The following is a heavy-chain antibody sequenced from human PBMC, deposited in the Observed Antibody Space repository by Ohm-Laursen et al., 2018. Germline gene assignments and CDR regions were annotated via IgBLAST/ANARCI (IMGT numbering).Heavy chain of an antibody. J-gene: IGHJ4*02. CDR3: ARSSSGWYRLDY. CDR1: GFTFSNHA. V-gene: IGHV3-23*01. Sequence: SLRLSCSASGFTFSNHAMSWVRQAPGKGLEWVSSISDSGASTPYADSVKGRFTISRDNSKNTLNLHMNSLRAEDTAVYYCARSSSGWYRLDYWGQGTLVTVSS. CDR2: ISDSGAST. D-gene: IGHD6-19*01.